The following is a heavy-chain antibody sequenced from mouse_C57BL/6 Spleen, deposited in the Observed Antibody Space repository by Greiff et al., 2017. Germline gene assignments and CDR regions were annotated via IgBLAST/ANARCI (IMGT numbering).Heavy chain of an antibody. CDR2: IYPGSGNT. Sequence: VQLQQSGPELVKPGASVKISCKASGYSFTSYYIHWVKQRPGQGLEWIGWIYPGSGNTKYTEKFKGKATLTADTSSSTAYMQLSSLTSEDSAVYYCAREGLSLFAYWGQGTLVTVSA. CDR1: GYSFTSYY. J-gene: IGHJ3*01. V-gene: IGHV1-66*01. D-gene: IGHD2-4*01. CDR3: AREGLSLFAY.